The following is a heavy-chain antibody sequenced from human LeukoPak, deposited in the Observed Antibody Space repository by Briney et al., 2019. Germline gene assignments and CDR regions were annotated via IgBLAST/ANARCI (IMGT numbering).Heavy chain of an antibody. CDR2: TSYDGSNK. V-gene: IGHV3-30*03. J-gene: IGHJ3*02. D-gene: IGHD1-26*01. CDR1: GFTFSSYG. Sequence: PGGSLRLSCAASGFTFSSYGMHWVRQAPGKGLEWVAFTSYDGSNKYYADSVKGRFTISRDNSKNTLYLQMNSLRAEDTAVYYCATGIVGATILGWAFDIWGQGTMVTVSS. CDR3: ATGIVGATILGWAFDI.